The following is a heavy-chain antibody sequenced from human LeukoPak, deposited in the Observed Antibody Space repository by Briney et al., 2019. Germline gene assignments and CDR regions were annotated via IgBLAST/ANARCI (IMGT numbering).Heavy chain of an antibody. CDR1: GGSVSSGSYY. CDR3: ARARSIAVAGPYFDY. D-gene: IGHD6-19*01. J-gene: IGHJ4*02. CDR2: ISYSGST. V-gene: IGHV4-61*01. Sequence: PSETLSLTCTVSGGSVSSGSYYSSWIRQPPGKGLEWIGYISYSGSTNYNPSLKSRVTISVDTSKNRFSLKLSSVTAADPAVYYCARARSIAVAGPYFDYWGQGTLVTVSS.